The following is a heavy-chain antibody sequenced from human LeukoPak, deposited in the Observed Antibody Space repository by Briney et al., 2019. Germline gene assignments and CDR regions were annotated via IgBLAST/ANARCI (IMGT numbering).Heavy chain of an antibody. CDR3: ATNPMTGYHPGDHFYFYMAV. CDR1: GVTFSSYA. J-gene: IGHJ6*03. Sequence: VASVKVSCKASGVTFSSYAISWVRQAPGQGLEWIGGLRPVFGPINSAQKFQDRVTLTKDDSTTTAYMELRSLRSEDTAVYYCATNPMTGYHPGDHFYFYMAVWGKGTTVTVS. D-gene: IGHD1-20*01. V-gene: IGHV1-69*05. CDR2: LRPVFGPI.